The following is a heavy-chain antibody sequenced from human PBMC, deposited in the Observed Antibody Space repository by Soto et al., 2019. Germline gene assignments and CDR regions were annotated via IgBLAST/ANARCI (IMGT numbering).Heavy chain of an antibody. CDR3: ARVVTMIVVVIYGMDV. D-gene: IGHD3-22*01. CDR2: ISAYNGNT. J-gene: IGHJ6*02. Sequence: GASVKVSCQASGYTFTSYGISWVRQAPGQGLEWMGWISAYNGNTNYAQELQGRVTMTTDTSTSTAYMELRSLRSDDTAVYYCARVVTMIVVVIYGMDVWGQGTTVTVS. V-gene: IGHV1-18*01. CDR1: GYTFTSYG.